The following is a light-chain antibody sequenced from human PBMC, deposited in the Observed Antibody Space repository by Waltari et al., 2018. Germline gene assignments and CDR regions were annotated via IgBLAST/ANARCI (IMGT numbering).Light chain of an antibody. CDR1: PSIANN. Sequence: EIVMTQSPATLSVSPGETATLSCRASPSIANNLAWYQQKPGQAPKVFIYGASTRATTVPARFSGSGSGTEFTLTISSLQSEDFAVYYCQQYSNWPRTFGGGTKVEIK. CDR3: QQYSNWPRT. V-gene: IGKV3-15*01. J-gene: IGKJ4*02. CDR2: GAS.